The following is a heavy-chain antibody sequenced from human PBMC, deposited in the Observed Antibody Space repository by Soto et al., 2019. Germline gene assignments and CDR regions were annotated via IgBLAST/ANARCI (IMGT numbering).Heavy chain of an antibody. V-gene: IGHV3-33*01. CDR3: ARDSRSYSSSSEVGY. Sequence: PGGSLRLACAAAGFTFSSYGMHWVRQAPGKGLGWVAVIWYDGSKKDYAYSVKGRFTISRDNSKNTLYLQMNRLRAEDTAVYYCARDSRSYSSSSEVGYWGQGTLVTVSS. CDR2: IWYDGSKK. J-gene: IGHJ4*02. D-gene: IGHD6-6*01. CDR1: GFTFSSYG.